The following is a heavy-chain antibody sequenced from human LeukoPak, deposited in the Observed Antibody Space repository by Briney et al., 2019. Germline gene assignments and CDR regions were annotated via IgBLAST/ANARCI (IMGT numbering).Heavy chain of an antibody. D-gene: IGHD3-10*01. CDR2: RFYSGSN. Sequence: SETLSLTCTVSGGSIRTYYWSWIRQPPGKGLEWIAYRFYSGSNSYSPSLKSRVTISVDTSKNQFSLRLTSVTAADTAVYYCARLKWFGEITSYYFDYWGQGTLVTVSS. CDR1: GGSIRTYY. V-gene: IGHV4-59*08. CDR3: ARLKWFGEITSYYFDY. J-gene: IGHJ4*02.